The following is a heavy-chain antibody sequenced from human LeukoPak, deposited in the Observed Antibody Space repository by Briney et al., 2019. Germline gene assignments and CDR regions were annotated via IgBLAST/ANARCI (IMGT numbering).Heavy chain of an antibody. CDR2: ISSSSSYI. V-gene: IGHV3-21*01. D-gene: IGHD3-10*01. J-gene: IGHJ4*02. Sequence: GGSLRLSCAASGFTFSSYSMNWVRQAPGKGLEWVSSISSSSSYIYYADSVKGRFTISRDNSKNTLYLQMNSLRAEDTAVYYAFTGVFRVGDYWGQGTLVTVSS. CDR1: GFTFSSYS. CDR3: FTGVFRVGDY.